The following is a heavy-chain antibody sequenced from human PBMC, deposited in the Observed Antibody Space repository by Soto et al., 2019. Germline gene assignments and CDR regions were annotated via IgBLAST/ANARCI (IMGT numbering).Heavy chain of an antibody. CDR1: GDSISSGGYY. D-gene: IGHD6-13*01. CDR3: AGAQSSSWHWFDP. J-gene: IGHJ5*02. CDR2: IYYSGST. V-gene: IGHV4-31*03. Sequence: QVQLQESGPGLVKPSQTLSLTCTVSGDSISSGGYYWSWIRQHPGKGLECIGYIYYSGSTYYNPSLKRRIXXSXDXXKNRFFRRLNSVTAADTAVYYCAGAQSSSWHWFDPWGQGNLVTVCS.